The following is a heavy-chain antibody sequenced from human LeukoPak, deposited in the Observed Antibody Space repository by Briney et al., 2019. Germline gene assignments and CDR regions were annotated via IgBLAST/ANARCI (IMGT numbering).Heavy chain of an antibody. CDR3: ARGAYYYDSSGYYRYYFDY. CDR1: GGSISSYN. J-gene: IGHJ4*02. V-gene: IGHV4-59*01. CDR2: IYYSGST. D-gene: IGHD3-22*01. Sequence: PSETLSLTCTVSGGSISSYNWSWIRQPPGKGLEWIGYIYYSGSTNYNPSLKSRVTISVDTSKNQFSLKLSSVTAADMAVYYCARGAYYYDSSGYYRYYFDYWGQGTLVTVSS.